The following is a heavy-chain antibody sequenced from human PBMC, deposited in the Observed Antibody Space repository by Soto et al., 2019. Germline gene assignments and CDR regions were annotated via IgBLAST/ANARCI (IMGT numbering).Heavy chain of an antibody. CDR3: AKEGGFRTESPLYYYGMDV. V-gene: IGHV3-30*18. D-gene: IGHD6-25*01. Sequence: PGGSLRLFCAASGCTLSKYGMHRVRQAPGTGLEWVAVISDDGSNKYYADYVKGRLTISRDNSKNTLYLQMNSLRLEDTAVYYCAKEGGFRTESPLYYYGMDVWGQGTTVTVSS. CDR2: ISDDGSNK. CDR1: GCTLSKYG. J-gene: IGHJ6*02.